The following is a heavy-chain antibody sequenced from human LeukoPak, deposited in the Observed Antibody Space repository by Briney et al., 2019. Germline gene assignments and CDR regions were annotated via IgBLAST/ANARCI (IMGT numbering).Heavy chain of an antibody. CDR1: GGSFSGYY. CDR3: ARGTSITMVRGVKPTDYYYGMDV. Sequence: SETLSLTCAVYGGSFSGYYWSWVRQPPGKGLEWIGEINHSGSTNYNPSLKSRVTISVDTSKNQFSLKLSSVTAADTAVYYCARGTSITMVRGVKPTDYYYGMDVWGQGTTVTVSS. J-gene: IGHJ6*02. V-gene: IGHV4-34*01. CDR2: INHSGST. D-gene: IGHD3-10*01.